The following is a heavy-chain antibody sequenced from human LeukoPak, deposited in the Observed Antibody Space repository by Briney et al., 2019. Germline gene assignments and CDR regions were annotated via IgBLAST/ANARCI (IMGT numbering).Heavy chain of an antibody. D-gene: IGHD3-9*01. CDR2: IYTSGST. J-gene: IGHJ4*02. CDR3: AREGWVYDILTALDY. V-gene: IGHV4-4*07. Sequence: SETLSLTCTVSGGSISSYYWSWIRQPAGKGLEWIGRIYTSGSTNYNPSLKSRVTMSVDTSKNQFSLKLSSVTAADTAVYYCAREGWVYDILTALDYWGQGTLVTVSS. CDR1: GGSISSYY.